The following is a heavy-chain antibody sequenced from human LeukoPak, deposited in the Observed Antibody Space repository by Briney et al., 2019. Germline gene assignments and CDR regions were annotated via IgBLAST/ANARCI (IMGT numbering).Heavy chain of an antibody. D-gene: IGHD2-2*02. CDR3: ARDRETRHCSSTSCYKAEVYGMDV. Sequence: ASVKVSCKASGYTFTSYAMNWVRQAPGQGLEWMGWINTNTGNPTYAHGFTGRFVFSLDTSVSTAYLRISSLKAEDTAVYYCARDRETRHCSSTSCYKAEVYGMDVWGQGTTVTVSS. CDR2: INTNTGNP. V-gene: IGHV7-4-1*02. J-gene: IGHJ6*02. CDR1: GYTFTSYA.